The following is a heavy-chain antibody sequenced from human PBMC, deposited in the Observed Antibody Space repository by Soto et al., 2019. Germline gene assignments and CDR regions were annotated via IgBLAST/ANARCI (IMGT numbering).Heavy chain of an antibody. Sequence: SETLSLTCTVSGGSISSYYWSWIRQPPGKGLERIGYIYYSGSTNYNPSLKSRVTISVDTSKNQFSLKLSSVAAADTAVYYCARVMSLCFGELLFPYYYGMDVWGQGTTVTAFS. D-gene: IGHD3-10*01. V-gene: IGHV4-59*01. CDR3: ARVMSLCFGELLFPYYYGMDV. CDR2: IYYSGST. J-gene: IGHJ6*02. CDR1: GGSISSYY.